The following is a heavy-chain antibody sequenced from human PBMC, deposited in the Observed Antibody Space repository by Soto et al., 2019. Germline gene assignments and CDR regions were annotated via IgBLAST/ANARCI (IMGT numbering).Heavy chain of an antibody. J-gene: IGHJ6*02. CDR1: GGSISSSSYY. Sequence: QLQLQESGPGLVKPSETLSLTCTVSGGSISSSSYYWGWIRQPPGKGLEWIGSIYYSGSTYYNPSLKSRVTISVDTSKNQFSLKLSSVTAADTAVYYCAGRWYSSSLFSGTGMDVWGQGTTVTVSS. V-gene: IGHV4-39*01. CDR3: AGRWYSSSLFSGTGMDV. CDR2: IYYSGST. D-gene: IGHD6-6*01.